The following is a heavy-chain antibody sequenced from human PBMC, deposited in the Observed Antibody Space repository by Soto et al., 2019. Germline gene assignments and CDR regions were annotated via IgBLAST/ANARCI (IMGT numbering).Heavy chain of an antibody. Sequence: ASVKVSCKASGYTFTSYYMHWVRQAPGQGLEWMGIINPSGGSTSYAQKFQGRVTMTRDMSTSTVYMELSSLRSEDTAVYYCARDIQRTFSGSSLQYLFDYWGQGTLVTVSS. CDR1: GYTFTSYY. CDR2: INPSGGST. V-gene: IGHV1-46*03. J-gene: IGHJ4*02. D-gene: IGHD4-4*01. CDR3: ARDIQRTFSGSSLQYLFDY.